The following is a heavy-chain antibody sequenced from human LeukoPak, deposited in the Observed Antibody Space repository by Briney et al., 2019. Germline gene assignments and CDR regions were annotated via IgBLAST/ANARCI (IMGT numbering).Heavy chain of an antibody. CDR1: GYTFTSYD. Sequence: ASVKVSCKASGYTFTSYDINWVRQAPGQGLEWMGWINPNSGGTNYAQKFQGRVTMTRDTSISTAYMELSRLRSDDTAVYYCARAYYDFWSGYPLNWFDPWGQGTLVTVSS. CDR3: ARAYYDFWSGYPLNWFDP. CDR2: INPNSGGT. J-gene: IGHJ5*02. V-gene: IGHV1-2*02. D-gene: IGHD3-3*01.